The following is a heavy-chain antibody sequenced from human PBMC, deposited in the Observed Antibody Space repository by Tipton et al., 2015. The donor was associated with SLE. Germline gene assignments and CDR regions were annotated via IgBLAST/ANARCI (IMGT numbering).Heavy chain of an antibody. J-gene: IGHJ4*02. Sequence: TLSLTCTVSGGSILNDFWSWIRQPPGKGLEWVGYIYPSGSAYYFPSLKSRATISVDRSKNQFSLELNSVTAADTAVYYCARGFTLGDSAAAFDYWGQGTLVTVSS. CDR2: IYPSGSA. V-gene: IGHV4-4*09. CDR1: GGSILNDF. CDR3: ARGFTLGDSAAAFDY. D-gene: IGHD6-25*01.